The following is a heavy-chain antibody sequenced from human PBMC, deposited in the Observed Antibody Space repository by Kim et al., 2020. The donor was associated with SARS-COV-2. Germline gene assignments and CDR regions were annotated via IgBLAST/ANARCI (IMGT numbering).Heavy chain of an antibody. D-gene: IGHD3-9*01. Sequence: ASVKGRFTISRDDSKSIAYLKMNSLKTEDTAVYYCTRVGDYDILTGFDYWGQGTLVTVSS. V-gene: IGHV3-49*02. CDR3: TRVGDYDILTGFDY. J-gene: IGHJ4*02.